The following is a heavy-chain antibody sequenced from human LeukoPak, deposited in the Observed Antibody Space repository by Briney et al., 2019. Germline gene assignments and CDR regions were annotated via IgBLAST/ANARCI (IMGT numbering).Heavy chain of an antibody. CDR2: ISGSGGST. CDR1: GFIFSSYA. Sequence: GASLRLSCAASGFIFSSYAMSWVRQAPGKGVEGVSAISGSGGSTYYADSVKGRFTFSRDNSKDTLYLQMNSLRAEDTAVYYCAKGAVYYYGSGSYYYYYGMDVWGQGTTVTVSS. V-gene: IGHV3-23*01. D-gene: IGHD3-10*01. J-gene: IGHJ6*02. CDR3: AKGAVYYYGSGSYYYYYGMDV.